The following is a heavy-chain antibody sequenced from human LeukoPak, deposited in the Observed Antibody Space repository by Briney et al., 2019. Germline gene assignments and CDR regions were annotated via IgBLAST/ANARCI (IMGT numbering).Heavy chain of an antibody. CDR2: IYYRGST. V-gene: IGHV4-38-2*02. CDR1: GYSISSGYY. CDR3: ARVGNSICGGDCYSGGYDY. D-gene: IGHD2-21*01. J-gene: IGHJ4*02. Sequence: SETLSLTCTVSGYSISSGYYWGWIRQPRGKGLVWIGSIYYRGSTYYNPSLKSRVTISVVTSKNQFSLKLSSVTAADTAVYYCARVGNSICGGDCYSGGYDYWGQGTLVTVSS.